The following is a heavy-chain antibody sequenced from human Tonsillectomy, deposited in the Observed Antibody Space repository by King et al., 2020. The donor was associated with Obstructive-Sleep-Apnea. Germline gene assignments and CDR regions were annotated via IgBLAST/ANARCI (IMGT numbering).Heavy chain of an antibody. Sequence: VQLVESGGGVVQPGRSLRLSCAASGFTFSSYAMHWVRQAPGKGLEWVAVISYDGSNKYYADSVKGRFTISRDNSKNTLCLQMNSLRAEDTAVYYCASGPGIAVAWCDYWGQGTLVTVSS. CDR3: ASGPGIAVAWCDY. CDR2: ISYDGSNK. CDR1: GFTFSSYA. V-gene: IGHV3-30-3*01. D-gene: IGHD6-19*01. J-gene: IGHJ4*02.